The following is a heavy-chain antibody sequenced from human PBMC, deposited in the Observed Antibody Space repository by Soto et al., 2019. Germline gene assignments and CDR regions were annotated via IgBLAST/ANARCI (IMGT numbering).Heavy chain of an antibody. J-gene: IGHJ4*02. Sequence: GESLKISCKGSGYSFTSYWIGWVRQMPGKGLEWMGIIYPGDSDTRYSPSFQGQVTISADKSISTAYLQWSSLKVSDTAMYYWARHQNDYYDSSGYWGYLVGGQGTVVPVSS. CDR2: IYPGDSDT. CDR1: GYSFTSYW. D-gene: IGHD3-22*01. CDR3: ARHQNDYYDSSGYWGYLV. V-gene: IGHV5-51*01.